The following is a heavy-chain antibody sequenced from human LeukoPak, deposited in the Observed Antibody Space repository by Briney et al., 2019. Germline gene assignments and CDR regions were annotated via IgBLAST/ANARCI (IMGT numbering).Heavy chain of an antibody. CDR2: IIPFFDTA. Sequence: ASVKVSCKASGDTLSTYAISWVRQAPGQGLEWMGGIIPFFDTANYAQKFQGRVTITADESKTTAYMDLSSLRSEDTAKYFCAGSNWDYYDSNSISVGSLNYWGQGTLVIVTS. CDR3: AGSNWDYYDSNSISVGSLNY. V-gene: IGHV1-69*13. D-gene: IGHD3-22*01. CDR1: GDTLSTYA. J-gene: IGHJ4*02.